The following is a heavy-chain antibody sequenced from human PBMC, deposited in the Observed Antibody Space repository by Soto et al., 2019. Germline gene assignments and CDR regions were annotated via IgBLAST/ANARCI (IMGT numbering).Heavy chain of an antibody. CDR3: AREDHDFYFDY. CDR2: IWYDGSNK. J-gene: IGHJ4*02. CDR1: GFTFSSYG. Sequence: QVQLVESGGGVVQPGRSLRLSCAASGFTFSSYGMHWVRQAPGKGLEWVAVIWYDGSNKYYADSVKGRFTISRDNSKNTLYLQMNSLRAEDTAVYYCAREDHDFYFDYWGQGTLGTVSS. D-gene: IGHD2-21*02. V-gene: IGHV3-33*01.